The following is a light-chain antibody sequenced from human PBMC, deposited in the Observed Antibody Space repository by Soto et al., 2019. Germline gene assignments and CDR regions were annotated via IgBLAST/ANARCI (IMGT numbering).Light chain of an antibody. V-gene: IGKV1-5*01. CDR1: QSISSW. Sequence: DIQMTQSPSTLSASVGDRVTIPCRASQSISSWLAWYQQKQGKAPKLLIYDASSLESGVPSRFSGSGSGTEFTLTISSLQPDDFATYYCQQYNSYSWTFGQGTKVEIK. J-gene: IGKJ1*01. CDR3: QQYNSYSWT. CDR2: DAS.